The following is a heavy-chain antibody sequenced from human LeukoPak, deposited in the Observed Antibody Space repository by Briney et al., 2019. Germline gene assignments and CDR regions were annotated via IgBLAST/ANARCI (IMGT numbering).Heavy chain of an antibody. CDR1: GFAFSGYG. D-gene: IGHD3-10*01. V-gene: IGHV3-30*02. CDR2: IRYDGSHK. J-gene: IGHJ4*02. Sequence: GGSLRLSCAASGFAFSGYGMHWVRQAPGKGLEWVTYIRYDGSHKYYADSVQGRFTISRDNPKNTLYLQMNSLRAEDTAVYYCAKGTSKLWFGEPQDYWGQGTLVTVSS. CDR3: AKGTSKLWFGEPQDY.